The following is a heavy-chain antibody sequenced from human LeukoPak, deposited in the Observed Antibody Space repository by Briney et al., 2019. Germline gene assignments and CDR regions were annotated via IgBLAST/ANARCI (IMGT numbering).Heavy chain of an antibody. Sequence: SETLSLTCTVSGGSISSYYWSWIRQPAGKGLEWIGRIYTSGSTNYNPSLKSRVTVSVDTSKNQFSLKLSSVTAADTAVYYCARERYSSSWYVDNWFDPWGQGTLVTVSS. V-gene: IGHV4-4*07. J-gene: IGHJ5*02. CDR2: IYTSGST. D-gene: IGHD6-13*01. CDR3: ARERYSSSWYVDNWFDP. CDR1: GGSISSYY.